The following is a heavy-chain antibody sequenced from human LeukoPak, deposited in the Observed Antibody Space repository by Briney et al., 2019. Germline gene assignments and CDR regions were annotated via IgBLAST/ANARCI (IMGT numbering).Heavy chain of an antibody. CDR2: IIPIFGTA. Sequence: ASVKVSCKASGGTFSSYAISWVRQAPGQGVEWMGRIIPIFGTANYAQKFQGRVTITTDEPTSTAYMELSSLRSEDTAVYYCARSVGAELDDFDYWGQGTLVTVSS. V-gene: IGHV1-69*05. CDR3: ARSVGAELDDFDY. J-gene: IGHJ4*02. CDR1: GGTFSSYA. D-gene: IGHD1-26*01.